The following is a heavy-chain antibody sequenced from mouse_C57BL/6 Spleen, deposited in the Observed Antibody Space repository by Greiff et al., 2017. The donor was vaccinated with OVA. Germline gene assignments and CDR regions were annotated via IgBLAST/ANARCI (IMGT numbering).Heavy chain of an antibody. CDR3: ATPGLLLAWFAY. CDR1: GYTFTDYY. J-gene: IGHJ3*01. V-gene: IGHV1-26*01. D-gene: IGHD1-1*01. Sequence: EVQLQQSGPELVKPGASVKISCKASGYTFTDYYMNWVKQSHGKSLEWIGDINPNNGGTSYNQKFKGKATLTVDKSSSTAYMELRSLTSEDSAVYYCATPGLLLAWFAYWGQGTLVTVSA. CDR2: INPNNGGT.